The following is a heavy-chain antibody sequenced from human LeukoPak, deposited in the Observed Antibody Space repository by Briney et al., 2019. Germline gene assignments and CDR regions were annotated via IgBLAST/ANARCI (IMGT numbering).Heavy chain of an antibody. V-gene: IGHV1-46*01. Sequence: ASVKVSCKASGYTFTSYYMHWVRQASGQGLEWMGIINPSGGSTSYAQKFQGRVTMTRDTSTSTVYMELSSLRSEDTAVYYCARQGPPHDAFDIWGQGTMVTVSS. CDR3: ARQGPPHDAFDI. CDR2: INPSGGST. CDR1: GYTFTSYY. J-gene: IGHJ3*02.